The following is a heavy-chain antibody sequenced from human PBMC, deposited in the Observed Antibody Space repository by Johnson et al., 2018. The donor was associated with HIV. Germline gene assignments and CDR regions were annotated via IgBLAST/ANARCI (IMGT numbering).Heavy chain of an antibody. D-gene: IGHD3-22*01. CDR2: IKQDGSEK. Sequence: VQLVESGGGLAKPAWSPRLSCAASQFTFSTYYMNCVRQAPGKGLEWVANIKQDGSEKYYVDSVKGRFTISRDNAKKSLYLQMNSLRVEDTAVYYCARKGSSGFCGIAAFDIWGQGTMVTVSS. V-gene: IGHV3-7*02. J-gene: IGHJ3*02. CDR1: QFTFSTYY. CDR3: ARKGSSGFCGIAAFDI.